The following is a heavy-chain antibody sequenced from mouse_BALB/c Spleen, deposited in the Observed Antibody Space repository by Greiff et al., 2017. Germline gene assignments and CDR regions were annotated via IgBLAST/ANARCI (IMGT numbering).Heavy chain of an antibody. V-gene: IGHV1-87*01. J-gene: IGHJ3*01. D-gene: IGHD2-3*01. CDR1: GYTFTSYW. CDR3: ARWGGFAY. Sequence: VQLQESGAELARPGASVKLSCKASGYTFTSYWMQWVKQRPGQGLEWIGAIYPGDGDTRYTQKFKGKATLTADKSSSTAYMQLSSLASEDSAVYYCARWGGFAYWGQGTLVTVS. CDR2: IYPGDGDT.